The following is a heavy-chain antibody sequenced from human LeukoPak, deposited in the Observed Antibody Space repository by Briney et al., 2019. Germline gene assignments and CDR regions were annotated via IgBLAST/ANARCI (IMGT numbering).Heavy chain of an antibody. J-gene: IGHJ2*01. Sequence: SQTLSLTCTVSGGSISSGGYYWSWIRQRPGMGLEWIVYIYYSGSTYYNPSLKSRVTISVDTSKNQFSLKLSSVTAADTAVYYCARVYLSGPDWYFDLWGRGTLVTVSS. D-gene: IGHD3-3*01. CDR1: GGSISSGGYY. CDR2: IYYSGST. CDR3: ARVYLSGPDWYFDL. V-gene: IGHV4-31*03.